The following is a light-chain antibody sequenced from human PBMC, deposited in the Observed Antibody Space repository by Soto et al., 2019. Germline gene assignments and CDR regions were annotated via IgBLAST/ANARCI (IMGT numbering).Light chain of an antibody. CDR1: QSVSSSY. V-gene: IGKV3-20*01. CDR3: QLYGSGLT. CDR2: GAS. Sequence: EIVLTQSPGTLSLSPGERATLSCRASQSVSSSYLAWYQQKPGQAPRLLIYGASSRATGIPDRFSGSGSGTDFTLTISRLEPEDFAVYYCQLYGSGLTFGGGTKVEIK. J-gene: IGKJ4*01.